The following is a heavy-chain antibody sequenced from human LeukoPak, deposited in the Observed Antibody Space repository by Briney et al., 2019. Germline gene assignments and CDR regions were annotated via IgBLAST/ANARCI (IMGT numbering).Heavy chain of an antibody. D-gene: IGHD3-9*01. Sequence: ASVKVSCKASGYTFTGYYMHWVRQAPGQGLEWMGWINPNSGGTNYARKFQGRVTMTRDTSISTAYMELSRLRSDDTAVYYCARRSHYDILTGYLPGGVWFDPWGQGTLVTVSS. CDR3: ARRSHYDILTGYLPGGVWFDP. V-gene: IGHV1-2*02. CDR1: GYTFTGYY. CDR2: INPNSGGT. J-gene: IGHJ5*02.